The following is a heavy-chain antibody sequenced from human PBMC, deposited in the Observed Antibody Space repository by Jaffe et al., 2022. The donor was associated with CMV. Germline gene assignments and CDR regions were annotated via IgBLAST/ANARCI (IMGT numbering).Heavy chain of an antibody. CDR1: GFTFRNAW. CDR2: IKGKTDGGTA. CDR3: ATEGWLTGSSGSFDI. J-gene: IGHJ3*02. Sequence: EVQLVESGGGLVKPGGSLRLSCAASGFTFRNAWMNWVRQTPGKGLEWVGRIKGKTDGGTADYAAPVRGRFTISRDDSKTTTFLQMDSLKTEDTAVYFCATEGWLTGSSGSFDIWGQGTTVTVSS. D-gene: IGHD3-10*01. V-gene: IGHV3-15*01.